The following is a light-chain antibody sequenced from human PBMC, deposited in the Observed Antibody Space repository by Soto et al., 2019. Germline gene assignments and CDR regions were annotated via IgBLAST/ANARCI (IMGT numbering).Light chain of an antibody. CDR1: QSVISRY. Sequence: EIVLTQSPGTLSLSPGERATLSCKASQSVISRYLAWYQQKPGQAPRLLIYGASSRATGIPDRFSGSGSGTDFTLTISRLGPEDFAVYFCQQYNNSPEYTFGQGTKVDIK. J-gene: IGKJ2*01. V-gene: IGKV3-20*01. CDR2: GAS. CDR3: QQYNNSPEYT.